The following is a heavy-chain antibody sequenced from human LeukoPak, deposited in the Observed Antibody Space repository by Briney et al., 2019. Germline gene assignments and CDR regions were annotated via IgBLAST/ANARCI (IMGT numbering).Heavy chain of an antibody. CDR1: GGSISSYY. CDR3: ARGRPRHQYYFDY. CDR2: IYYSGST. Sequence: PSETLSLTCTVSGGSISSYYWSWIRQPPGKGLEWIGYIYYSGSTNYNPSLKSRVTISVDTSKDQFSLKLSSVTAADTAVYYCARGRPRHQYYFDYWGQGTLVTVSS. V-gene: IGHV4-59*12. J-gene: IGHJ4*02.